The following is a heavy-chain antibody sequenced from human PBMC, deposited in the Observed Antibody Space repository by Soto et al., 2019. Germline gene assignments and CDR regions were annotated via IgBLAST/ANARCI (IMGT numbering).Heavy chain of an antibody. J-gene: IGHJ5*02. D-gene: IGHD2-2*01. CDR1: GGSFSGYY. Sequence: SETLSLTCAVYGGSFSGYYWSWIRQPPGKGLEWIGEINHSGSTNYNPSLKSRVTISVDTSKNQFSLKLSSVTAADTAVYYCARGTHDRKYCSSTSCLNWFDPWRQGTLVTVSS. CDR2: INHSGST. V-gene: IGHV4-34*01. CDR3: ARGTHDRKYCSSTSCLNWFDP.